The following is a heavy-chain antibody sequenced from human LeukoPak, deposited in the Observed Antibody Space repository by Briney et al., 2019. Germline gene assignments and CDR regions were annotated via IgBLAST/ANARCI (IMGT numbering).Heavy chain of an antibody. J-gene: IGHJ4*02. V-gene: IGHV3-23*01. Sequence: GGSLRLSCAASGFTFSSYGMSWVRQAPGKGLEWVSAISGSGGSTYYADSVKGRFTISRGNSKNTLYLQMNSLRAEDTAVYYCAKGADILTGYPRYWGQGTLVTVSS. CDR2: ISGSGGST. CDR3: AKGADILTGYPRY. CDR1: GFTFSSYG. D-gene: IGHD3-9*01.